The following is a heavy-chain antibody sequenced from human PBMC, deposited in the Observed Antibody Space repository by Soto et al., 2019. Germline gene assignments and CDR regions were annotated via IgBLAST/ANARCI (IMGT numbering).Heavy chain of an antibody. Sequence: PGGSLRLSCAASGFTFSSYAMIWVRQAPGKGLEWVSAISGSGGSTYYADSVKGRFTISRDNSKNTLYLQMNSLRAEDTAVYYCAKGSGLYCGGDCYADYWGQGTLVTVSS. V-gene: IGHV3-23*01. CDR2: ISGSGGST. CDR1: GFTFSSYA. D-gene: IGHD2-21*02. J-gene: IGHJ4*02. CDR3: AKGSGLYCGGDCYADY.